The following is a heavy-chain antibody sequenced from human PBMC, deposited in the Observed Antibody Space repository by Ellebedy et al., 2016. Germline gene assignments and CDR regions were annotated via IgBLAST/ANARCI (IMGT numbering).Heavy chain of an antibody. CDR1: GFTFSSYG. CDR3: AKELHSRGYGALFDY. Sequence: GESLKISXAASGFTFSSYGMHWVRQTPGKGLEWVGVISSNGNTKFYADSVKGRFTITRDNSKNTLDLQMNSLTIEDTAVYYCAKELHSRGYGALFDYWGQGTLVTVSS. V-gene: IGHV3-30*18. J-gene: IGHJ4*02. D-gene: IGHD5-12*01. CDR2: ISSNGNTK.